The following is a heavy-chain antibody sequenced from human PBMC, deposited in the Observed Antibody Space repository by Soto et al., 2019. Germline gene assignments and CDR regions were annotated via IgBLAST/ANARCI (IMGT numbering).Heavy chain of an antibody. V-gene: IGHV4-4*07. CDR1: GGSISSYY. CDR2: ISTSGST. CDR3: SRTYSGSSGYYFDY. J-gene: IGHJ4*02. Sequence: SETLSLTCTVSGGSISSYYWSWIRQPAGKGLEWIGRISTSGSTNSNPSLKRRVTMSVDTPKNRFSLKLSSVTAADTAVYYCSRTYSGSSGYYFDYWGQGTLVTVSS. D-gene: IGHD6-6*01.